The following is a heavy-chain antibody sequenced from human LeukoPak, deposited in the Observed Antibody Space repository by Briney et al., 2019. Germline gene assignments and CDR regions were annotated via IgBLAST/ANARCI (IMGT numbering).Heavy chain of an antibody. CDR2: IKQDGREK. D-gene: IGHD1-26*01. Sequence: GGSLRLSCAASGFTFSSHWMNWVRQAPGKGLEWVANIKQDGREKYYVDSVKGRFTISRDNAKNSLYLQMNSLRAEDTAVYYCARDPDTIVGANFDYWGQGTLVTVSS. CDR3: ARDPDTIVGANFDY. CDR1: GFTFSSHW. V-gene: IGHV3-7*01. J-gene: IGHJ4*02.